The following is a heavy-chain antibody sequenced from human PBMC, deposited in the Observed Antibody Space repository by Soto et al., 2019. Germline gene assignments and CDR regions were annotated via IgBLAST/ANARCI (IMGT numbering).Heavy chain of an antibody. Sequence: RLSCAASGFTFSNYAMSWVRQAPGKGPEWVSAISISGGSTYYADSVKGRFTISRDKSKNTLYLQMNSLRAEDTAVYYCAKGRHRELPLDYWGQRTLVGVSS. CDR1: GFTFSNYA. J-gene: IGHJ4*02. CDR3: AKGRHRELPLDY. CDR2: ISISGGST. D-gene: IGHD1-26*01. V-gene: IGHV3-23*01.